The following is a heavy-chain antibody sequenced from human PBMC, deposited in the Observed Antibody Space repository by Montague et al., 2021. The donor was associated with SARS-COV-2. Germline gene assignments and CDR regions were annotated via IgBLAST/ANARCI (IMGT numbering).Heavy chain of an antibody. CDR2: IKQDGSEK. CDR1: GFTFSSYW. Sequence: SLRLSCAASGFTFSSYWMSWVRQAPGKGLEWVANIKQDGSEKYYVDSVKGRFTISRDNAKNSLYLQMNSLRAGDTAVYYCARSRHYYDFWSGYYDYWGQGTLVTVSS. J-gene: IGHJ4*02. CDR3: ARSRHYYDFWSGYYDY. V-gene: IGHV3-7*05. D-gene: IGHD3-3*01.